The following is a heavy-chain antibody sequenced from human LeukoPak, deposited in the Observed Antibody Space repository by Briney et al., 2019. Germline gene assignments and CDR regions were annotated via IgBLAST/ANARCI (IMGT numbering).Heavy chain of an antibody. CDR2: ISSSSNYR. D-gene: IGHD4-23*01. V-gene: IGHV3-21*01. Sequence: GGSLRLSCAASGFTFSSYSMNWVRQAPGKGLERVSSISSSSNYRYYAASEKGRFTISSNNPRNSLSQQMSILRAEHTAVYYCAREGGKGDAFDIWGQGTMVTVSS. CDR3: AREGGKGDAFDI. CDR1: GFTFSSYS. J-gene: IGHJ3*02.